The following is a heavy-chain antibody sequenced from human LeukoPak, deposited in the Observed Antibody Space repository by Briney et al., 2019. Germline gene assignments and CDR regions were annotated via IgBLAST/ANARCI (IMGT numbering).Heavy chain of an antibody. V-gene: IGHV1-24*01. J-gene: IGHJ4*02. CDR1: GYTLTELS. CDR3: ATVGMVRGYDFDY. CDR2: FDPEDGET. Sequence: GASVKVSCKVSGYTLTELSMHWVRQAPGKGLEWMGGFDPEDGETIYAQKFQGRVTMTEDTSTDTAYMELSSLRSGDTAVYYCATVGMVRGYDFDYWGQGTLVTVSS. D-gene: IGHD3-10*01.